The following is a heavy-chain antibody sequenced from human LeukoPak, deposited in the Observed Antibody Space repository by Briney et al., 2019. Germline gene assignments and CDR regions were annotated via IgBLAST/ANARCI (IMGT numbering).Heavy chain of an antibody. J-gene: IGHJ4*02. Sequence: ASVKVSCKASGYTFTSYDINWVRQAPGQGLEWMGWINPNSGGTNYAQKFQGRVTMTRDTSISTAYMELSRLRSDDTAVYYCAFIQRGYSFFDYWGQGTLVTVSS. V-gene: IGHV1-2*02. CDR2: INPNSGGT. CDR3: AFIQRGYSFFDY. CDR1: GYTFTSYD. D-gene: IGHD5-18*01.